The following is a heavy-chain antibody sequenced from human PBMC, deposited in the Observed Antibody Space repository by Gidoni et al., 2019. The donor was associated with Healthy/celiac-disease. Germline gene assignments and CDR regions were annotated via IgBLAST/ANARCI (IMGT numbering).Heavy chain of an antibody. CDR2: IYYSGST. CDR1: GGSISSSSYS. D-gene: IGHD6-13*01. CDR3: ARSGDWDIAAACHY. Sequence: QLQLQESGPGLVKPSETLSLTCTVSGGSISSSSYSWGWIRQPPGKGLEWIGSIYYSGSTYYNPSLKSRVTISVDTSKNQFSLKLSSVTAADTAVYYCARSGDWDIAAACHYWGQGTLVTVSS. J-gene: IGHJ4*02. V-gene: IGHV4-39*01.